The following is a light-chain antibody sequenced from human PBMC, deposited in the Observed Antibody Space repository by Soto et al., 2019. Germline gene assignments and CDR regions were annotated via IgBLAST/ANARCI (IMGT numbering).Light chain of an antibody. V-gene: IGKV1-5*01. J-gene: IGKJ2*01. CDR2: DAS. CDR1: QSISSW. Sequence: DIQMTQSPSTLSASVGDRVTITCRASQSISSWLAWYQQKPGKAPKLLIYDASSLDSGVPSRFSGSGSGTEFTLTIRSLQPDDFATYHCQQYNRLYTFGQGTKLEIK. CDR3: QQYNRLYT.